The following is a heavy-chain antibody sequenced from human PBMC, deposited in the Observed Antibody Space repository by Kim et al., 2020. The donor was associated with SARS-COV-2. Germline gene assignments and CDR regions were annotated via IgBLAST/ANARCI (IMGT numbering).Heavy chain of an antibody. CDR2: ISAYNGNT. D-gene: IGHD2-21*02. V-gene: IGHV1-18*01. Sequence: ASVKVSCKASGYTFTSYGISWVRQAPGQGLEWMGWISAYNGNTNYAQKLQGRVTMTTDTSTSTAYMELRSLRSDDTAVYYCARDPTAYCGGDCYSYYYYYYGMDVWGQGTTVTVSS. CDR1: GYTFTSYG. J-gene: IGHJ6*02. CDR3: ARDPTAYCGGDCYSYYYYYYGMDV.